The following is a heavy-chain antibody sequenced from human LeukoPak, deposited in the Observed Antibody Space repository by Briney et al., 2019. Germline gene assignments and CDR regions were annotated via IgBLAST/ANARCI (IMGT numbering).Heavy chain of an antibody. D-gene: IGHD6-13*01. CDR3: ARGVSYSSSWYGY. Sequence: GGSLRLSCAASGFTFSSYAMHWVRQAPGKGLEWVAVISYDGSNKYYADSVKGRFTISRDNSKNTLYLQMNSLRAEDTAVYYCARGVSYSSSWYGYWGQGTLVTVSS. CDR2: ISYDGSNK. J-gene: IGHJ4*02. V-gene: IGHV3-30-3*01. CDR1: GFTFSSYA.